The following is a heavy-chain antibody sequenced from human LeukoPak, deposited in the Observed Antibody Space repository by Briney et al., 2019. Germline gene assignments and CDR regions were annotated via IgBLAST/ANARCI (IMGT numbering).Heavy chain of an antibody. D-gene: IGHD3-22*01. CDR3: ARVADSSGTNFDY. V-gene: IGHV4-59*01. Sequence: SETLSPTCTVSGGSISSYYWSWIRQPPGKGLEWIGYIYYSGSTNYNPSLKSRVTISVDTSKNQFSLKLSSVTAADTAVYYCARVADSSGTNFDYWGQGTLVTVSS. CDR1: GGSISSYY. J-gene: IGHJ4*02. CDR2: IYYSGST.